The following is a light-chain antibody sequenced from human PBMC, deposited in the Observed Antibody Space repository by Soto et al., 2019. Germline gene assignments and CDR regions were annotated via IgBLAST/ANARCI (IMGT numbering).Light chain of an antibody. CDR1: QSISSY. J-gene: IGKJ4*01. CDR3: QQYNSYSPLT. V-gene: IGKV1-39*01. CDR2: AAS. Sequence: DIHMTQSPSSLSASVGDRVTITCRASQSISSYLNWYQQKPGKAPKLLIYAASSLQSGVPSRFSGSGSGTDFTLTISSLQPEDFATYYCQQYNSYSPLTFGGGTKV.